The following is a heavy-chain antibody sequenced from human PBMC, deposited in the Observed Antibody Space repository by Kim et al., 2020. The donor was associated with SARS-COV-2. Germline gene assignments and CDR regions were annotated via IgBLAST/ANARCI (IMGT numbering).Heavy chain of an antibody. J-gene: IGHJ3*02. D-gene: IGHD4-17*01. Sequence: GGSLRLSCAASGFTFSSYWMSWVRQAPGKGLEWVANIKQDGSEKYYVDSVKGRFTISRDNAKNSLYLQMNSLRAEDTAVYYCARSPDDYGGNTLTQWAFDIWGQGTMVTVSS. V-gene: IGHV3-7*01. CDR2: IKQDGSEK. CDR3: ARSPDDYGGNTLTQWAFDI. CDR1: GFTFSSYW.